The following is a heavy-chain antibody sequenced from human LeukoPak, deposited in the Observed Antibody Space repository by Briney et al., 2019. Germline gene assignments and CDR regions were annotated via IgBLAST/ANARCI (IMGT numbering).Heavy chain of an antibody. J-gene: IGHJ4*02. Sequence: GASVKVSCKASGYTFTSYGVSWVRQAPGQGLEWMGWISAYNGNTNYAQKLQGRVTMTTDTSTSTAYMELRSLRSDDTAVYYCARGPGIAVAGSNWYWGQGTLVTVSS. CDR3: ARGPGIAVAGSNWY. V-gene: IGHV1-18*01. D-gene: IGHD6-19*01. CDR1: GYTFTSYG. CDR2: ISAYNGNT.